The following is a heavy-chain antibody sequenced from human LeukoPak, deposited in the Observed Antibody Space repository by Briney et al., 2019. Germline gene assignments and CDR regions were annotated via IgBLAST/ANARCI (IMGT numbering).Heavy chain of an antibody. CDR2: IIPIFGTA. Sequence: ASVRVSCKASGYTFTGYFIHWVRQAPGQGLEWMGGIIPIFGTANYAQKFQGRVTITADKSTSTAYMELSSLRSEDTAVYYCAALPPGYCSGGSCSIGGNWFDPWGQGTLVTVSS. V-gene: IGHV1-69*06. CDR1: GYTFTGYF. J-gene: IGHJ5*02. CDR3: AALPPGYCSGGSCSIGGNWFDP. D-gene: IGHD2-15*01.